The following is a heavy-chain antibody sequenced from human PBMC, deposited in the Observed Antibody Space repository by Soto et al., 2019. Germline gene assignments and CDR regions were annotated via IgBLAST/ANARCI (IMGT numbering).Heavy chain of an antibody. D-gene: IGHD3-10*01. CDR2: ISGSGGST. V-gene: IGHV3-23*01. Sequence: EVQLLESGGGLVQPGGSLRLSCAASGFTFSSYAMSWVRQAPGKGLEWVSAISGSGGSTYYADSVKGRFTISRDNSKNTLYLQMNRLRAEDPAVYYCVLWPPYYFDYWGQGTLVTVSS. J-gene: IGHJ4*02. CDR3: VLWPPYYFDY. CDR1: GFTFSSYA.